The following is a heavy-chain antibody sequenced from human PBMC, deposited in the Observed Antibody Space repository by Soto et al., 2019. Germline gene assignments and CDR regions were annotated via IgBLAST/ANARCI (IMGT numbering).Heavy chain of an antibody. Sequence: QVQLVQSGAEVKKPGSSVKVSCKASGGTFSSYAISWVRQAPGQGLEWMGGIIPIFGTANYAQKFQGRVTITADESTSTAYMELSRLSSEDTAVYYCARVVVVAYYYGMDVWGQGTTVTVSS. CDR1: GGTFSSYA. D-gene: IGHD2-15*01. V-gene: IGHV1-69*12. CDR3: ARVVVVAYYYGMDV. J-gene: IGHJ6*02. CDR2: IIPIFGTA.